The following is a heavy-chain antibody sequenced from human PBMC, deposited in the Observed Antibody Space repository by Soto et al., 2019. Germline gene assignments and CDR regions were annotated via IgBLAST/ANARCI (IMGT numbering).Heavy chain of an antibody. Sequence: GASVKVSCKASGYTFTSYGISWVRQAPGQGLEWMGWISAYNGNTNYAQKLQGRVTMTTDTSTSTAYMELRSLRSDDTAVYYCAQAGYCSSNSCHTGAYNWFDPWGQGTLVTVSS. D-gene: IGHD2-2*02. CDR3: AQAGYCSSNSCHTGAYNWFDP. CDR2: ISAYNGNT. V-gene: IGHV1-18*04. J-gene: IGHJ5*02. CDR1: GYTFTSYG.